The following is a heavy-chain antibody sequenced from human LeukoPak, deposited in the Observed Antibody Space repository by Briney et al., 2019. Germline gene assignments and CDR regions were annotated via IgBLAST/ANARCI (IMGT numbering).Heavy chain of an antibody. J-gene: IGHJ4*02. V-gene: IGHV3-21*01. CDR3: ASSIAAAGTLDY. Sequence: GGSLRLSCEVSDFAFTNAWMNWVRQAPGKGLEWVSPISSSSSYIYYADSVKGRFTISRDNAKNSLYLQMNSLRAEDTAVYYCASSIAAAGTLDYWGQGTLVTVSS. CDR2: ISSSSSYI. CDR1: DFAFTNAW. D-gene: IGHD6-13*01.